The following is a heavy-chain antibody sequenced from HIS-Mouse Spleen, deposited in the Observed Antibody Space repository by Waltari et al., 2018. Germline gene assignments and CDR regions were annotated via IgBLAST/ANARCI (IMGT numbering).Heavy chain of an antibody. V-gene: IGHV1-2*02. CDR3: ASWGISRSATGAFDI. CDR1: GYTFPGYY. CDR2: INPNSGGT. Sequence: QVQLVQSGAEVKKPGASVKVPCKASGYTFPGYYMPWVRQAPGQGLEWMGWINPNSGGTNYAQKFQGRVTMTRDTSISTAYMELSRLRSDDTAVYYCASWGISRSATGAFDIWGQGTMVTVSS. D-gene: IGHD3-16*01. J-gene: IGHJ3*02.